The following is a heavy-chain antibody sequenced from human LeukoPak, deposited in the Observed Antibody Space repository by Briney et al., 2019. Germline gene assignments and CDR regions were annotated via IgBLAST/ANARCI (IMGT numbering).Heavy chain of an antibody. D-gene: IGHD2-15*01. CDR1: GYTFTSYG. V-gene: IGHV1-18*01. CDR2: ISAYNGDT. CDR3: ARDLVVVAATDELNWFDP. Sequence: GASVKVSCKASGYTFTSYGISWVRQAPGQGLEWMGWISAYNGDTNYAQKLQGRVTMTTDTSTSTAYMELRSLRSDDTAVYYCARDLVVVAATDELNWFDPWGQGTLVTVSS. J-gene: IGHJ5*02.